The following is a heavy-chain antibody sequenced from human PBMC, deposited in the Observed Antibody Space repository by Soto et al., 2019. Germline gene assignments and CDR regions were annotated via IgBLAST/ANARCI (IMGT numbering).Heavy chain of an antibody. V-gene: IGHV4-34*01. CDR3: ARVVPAARPFDY. Sequence: SETLSLTCAVYGGSFSGYYWSWIRQPPGKGLEWIGEINHSGSTNYNPSLKSRVTISVDTSKNQFSLKLSSVTAADTAVYYCARVVPAARPFDYWGQGTLVTVSS. J-gene: IGHJ4*02. CDR2: INHSGST. CDR1: GGSFSGYY. D-gene: IGHD2-2*01.